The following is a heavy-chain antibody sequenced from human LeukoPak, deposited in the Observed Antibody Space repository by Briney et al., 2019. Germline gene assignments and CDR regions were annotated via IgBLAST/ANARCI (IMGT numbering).Heavy chain of an antibody. V-gene: IGHV1-46*01. Sequence: ASVTVSCTASGYTFTSYYMHWARQAPGQGLEWMGIINPSGGSTSYAQKFQGRVTMTRDTSTSTVYMELSSLRSEDTAVYYCARQGYSSGWPNRKNYYYYGMDVWGQGTTVTVSS. CDR3: ARQGYSSGWPNRKNYYYYGMDV. D-gene: IGHD6-19*01. CDR1: GYTFTSYY. J-gene: IGHJ6*02. CDR2: INPSGGST.